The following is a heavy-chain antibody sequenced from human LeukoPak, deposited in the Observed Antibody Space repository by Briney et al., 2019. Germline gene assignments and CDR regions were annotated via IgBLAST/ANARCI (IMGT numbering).Heavy chain of an antibody. D-gene: IGHD1-26*01. CDR2: IRSTANSYAT. CDR3: SRRWDDGQYYFDY. V-gene: IGHV3-73*01. CDR1: GFTFGDYA. J-gene: IGHJ4*02. Sequence: PGGSLRLSCTASGFTFGDYAMSWVRQASGKGLEWVGRIRSTANSYATLYAASVKGRFTISRDDSKNTAYLQMNSLKTEDTAVYYCSRRWDDGQYYFDYWGQGTLVTVSS.